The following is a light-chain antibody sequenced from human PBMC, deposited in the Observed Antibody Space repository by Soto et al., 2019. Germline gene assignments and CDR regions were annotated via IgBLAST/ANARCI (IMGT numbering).Light chain of an antibody. CDR1: SSNIGNNA. Sequence: QSVLTQPPSVSEAPRQRVTISCSGSSSNIGNNAVNWYQQLPGKAPKLLIYYDDLLPSGVSDRFSGSKSGTSASLAIGGLQSEDEADYYCAAWDDSLNGYVFGTGTKVTVL. CDR3: AAWDDSLNGYV. V-gene: IGLV1-36*01. J-gene: IGLJ1*01. CDR2: YDD.